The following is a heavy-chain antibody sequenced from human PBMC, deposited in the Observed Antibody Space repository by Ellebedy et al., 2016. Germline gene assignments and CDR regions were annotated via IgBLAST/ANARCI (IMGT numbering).Heavy chain of an antibody. V-gene: IGHV4-30-4*01. CDR3: ARGSSYDFWSGYYVY. J-gene: IGHJ4*02. D-gene: IGHD3-3*01. CDR1: GDSFSSGDYY. CDR2: IYYSGST. Sequence: SETLSLTCTVSGDSFSSGDYYWSWIRQPPGKGLEWIGYIYYSGSTYHNPFLKSRVTISVDRSKNQFSLKLSSVTAADTAVYYCARGSSYDFWSGYYVYWGQGTLVTVSS.